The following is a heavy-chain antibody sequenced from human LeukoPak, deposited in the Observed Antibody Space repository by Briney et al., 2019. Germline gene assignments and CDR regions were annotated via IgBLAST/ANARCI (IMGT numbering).Heavy chain of an antibody. CDR2: IKEDGSEK. V-gene: IGHV3-7*01. CDR3: ARAPRRQRYYYYYGMDV. D-gene: IGHD6-25*01. J-gene: IGHJ6*02. CDR1: GFIFSSCW. Sequence: GGSLRLSCAGSGFIFSSCWMSWVRQAPGKGLEWLANIKEDGSEKYHVDSVKGRFTISRDNAKNLLYLQMNSLRAEDTAVYYCARAPRRQRYYYYYGMDVWGQGTTVTVSS.